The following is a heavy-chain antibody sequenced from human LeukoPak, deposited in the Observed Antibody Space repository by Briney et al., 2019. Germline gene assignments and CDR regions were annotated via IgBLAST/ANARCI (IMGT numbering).Heavy chain of an antibody. CDR3: AREDSGSYYNFYYFYMDV. CDR2: IYHSGST. Sequence: SETLSLTCAVSGGSISSSNWWSWVRQPPGKGLEWIGEIYHSGSTNYNPSLKSRVTISVDKSKNQVSLKLNSVTAADTAVYYCAREDSGSYYNFYYFYMDVWGKGTTVTISS. D-gene: IGHD3-10*01. J-gene: IGHJ6*03. CDR1: GGSISSSNW. V-gene: IGHV4-4*02.